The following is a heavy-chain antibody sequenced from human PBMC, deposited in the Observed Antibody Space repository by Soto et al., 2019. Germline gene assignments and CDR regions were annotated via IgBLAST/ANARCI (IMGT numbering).Heavy chain of an antibody. CDR1: GYSFTSYW. CDR2: IYPGDSDT. V-gene: IGHV5-51*01. J-gene: IGHJ6*02. D-gene: IGHD2-15*01. Sequence: PGESLKISCKGSGYSFTSYWIGWVRQMPGKGLEWMGTIYPGDSDTRYSPSFQGQVTISAGKSISTAYLQWSSPKASDTAMYYCGLGYCSGGSCSDYYGMDVWGQGTTVTVSS. CDR3: GLGYCSGGSCSDYYGMDV.